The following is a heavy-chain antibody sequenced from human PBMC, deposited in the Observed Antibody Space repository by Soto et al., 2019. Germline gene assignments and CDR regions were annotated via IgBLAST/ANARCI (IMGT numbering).Heavy chain of an antibody. Sequence: GGSLRLSCAASGFTFSSYGMHWVRQAPGKGLEWVAVIWYDGSNKYYADSVKGRFTISRDNSKNTLYLQMNSLRAEDTAVYYCAREVSSDYYDSSPNWFDPWGQGT. J-gene: IGHJ5*02. CDR3: AREVSSDYYDSSPNWFDP. D-gene: IGHD3-22*01. CDR2: IWYDGSNK. CDR1: GFTFSSYG. V-gene: IGHV3-33*01.